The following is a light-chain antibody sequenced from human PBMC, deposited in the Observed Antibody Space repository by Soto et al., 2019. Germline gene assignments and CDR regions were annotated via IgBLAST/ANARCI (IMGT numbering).Light chain of an antibody. CDR2: GDT. CDR3: QSYDSRLSGFV. CDR1: SSNIGAGFD. V-gene: IGLV1-40*01. J-gene: IGLJ1*01. Sequence: QSLLTQPPSVSGAPGLRVTISCTGSSSNIGAGFDVHWYQQLPGTVPKLLIYGDTSRPSGVPDRFSGSKSGTSAFLAITGLQAEDEADYYCQSYDSRLSGFVFGTGTK.